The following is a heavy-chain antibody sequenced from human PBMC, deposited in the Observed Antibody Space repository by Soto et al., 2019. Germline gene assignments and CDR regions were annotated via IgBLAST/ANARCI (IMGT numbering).Heavy chain of an antibody. J-gene: IGHJ4*02. Sequence: SETPSLTLSVSGGCTSTHDCSLIRQPPGKGLEWIGYVFFSGSTNYNPSLKSRVTISVDTSKNQFSLKLNSVTAADTAVYFCVRSSIEPRMFMYPFDYWGLGTPVTVSS. CDR2: VFFSGST. CDR3: VRSSIEPRMFMYPFDY. V-gene: IGHV4-4*08. D-gene: IGHD6-6*01. CDR1: GGCTSTHD.